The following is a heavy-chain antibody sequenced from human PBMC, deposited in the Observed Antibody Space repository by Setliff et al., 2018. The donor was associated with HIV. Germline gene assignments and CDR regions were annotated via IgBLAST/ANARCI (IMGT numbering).Heavy chain of an antibody. J-gene: IGHJ5*02. CDR2: IKQDGSEE. D-gene: IGHD3-3*01. V-gene: IGHV3-7*03. CDR1: GFTFSSYW. Sequence: GGSLRLSCAASGFTFSSYWMSWVRQAPGKGLEWVANIKQDGSEEYYVDSVKGRFTISRDNAQNSLSLQLNNVRAEDTAVYFCAKDYTATFWEYNWYDVWGQGTLVTVS. CDR3: AKDYTATFWEYNWYDV.